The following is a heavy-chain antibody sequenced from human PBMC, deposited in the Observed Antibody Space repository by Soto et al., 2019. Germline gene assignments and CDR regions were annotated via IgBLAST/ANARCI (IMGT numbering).Heavy chain of an antibody. J-gene: IGHJ6*03. CDR3: AREHCSSTSCYVSYYYMDV. V-gene: IGHV3-33*01. CDR1: GFTFSSYG. Sequence: QVQLVESGGGVVQPGWSLRLSCAASGFTFSSYGMHWVRQAPGKGLEWVAVIWYDGSNKYYADSVKGRFTISRDNSKNTLYLQMNSLRAEDTAVYYCAREHCSSTSCYVSYYYMDVWGKGTTVTVSS. D-gene: IGHD2-2*01. CDR2: IWYDGSNK.